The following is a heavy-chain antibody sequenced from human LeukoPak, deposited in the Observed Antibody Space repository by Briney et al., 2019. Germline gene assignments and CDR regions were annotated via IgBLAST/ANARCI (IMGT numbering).Heavy chain of an antibody. Sequence: GGSLRLSCAASGFTFNTYTMNWIRQAPGKGLEWVSSISSGSGYIYYADSVKGRFTISRDNAKNSLYLQMNSLRAEDTAVYYCARDRSQGWDNSDYYPDALIMWGQGTLVSVSS. J-gene: IGHJ3*02. D-gene: IGHD3-22*01. CDR2: ISSGSGYI. CDR3: ARDRSQGWDNSDYYPDALIM. V-gene: IGHV3-21*01. CDR1: GFTFNTYT.